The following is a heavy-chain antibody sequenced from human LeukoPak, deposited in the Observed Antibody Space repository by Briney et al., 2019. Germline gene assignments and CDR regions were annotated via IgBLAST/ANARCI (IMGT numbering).Heavy chain of an antibody. V-gene: IGHV1-2*02. J-gene: IGHJ4*02. CDR3: ASVYSGSYGGGYYFDY. Sequence: ASVKVSCKASGYTFTGYYMHWVRQAPGQGLEWMGWINPNSGGTNYAQKFQGRVTMTRDTSISTAYMELSRLRSDDTAVYYCASVYSGSYGGGYYFDYWGQGTLVTVSS. D-gene: IGHD1-26*01. CDR2: INPNSGGT. CDR1: GYTFTGYY.